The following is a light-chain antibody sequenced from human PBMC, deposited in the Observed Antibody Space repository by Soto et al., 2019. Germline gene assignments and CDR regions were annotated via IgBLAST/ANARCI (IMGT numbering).Light chain of an antibody. J-gene: IGLJ1*01. CDR1: SSDVGGYNY. CDR2: EVS. Sequence: QPVLTQPASVSGSPGQSITISCTGTSSDVGGYNYVSWYQHHPGKAPKIMVFEVSNRPSGVSNRFSGSKSGNTASLTISGLQPEDEADYYCSSYTSGTSYVFGTGTKVTVL. CDR3: SSYTSGTSYV. V-gene: IGLV2-14*01.